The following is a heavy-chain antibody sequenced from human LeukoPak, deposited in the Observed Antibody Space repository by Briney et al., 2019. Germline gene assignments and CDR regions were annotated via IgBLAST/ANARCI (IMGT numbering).Heavy chain of an antibody. D-gene: IGHD2-15*01. V-gene: IGHV3-30*02. CDR1: GFTFSSYG. J-gene: IGHJ3*01. CDR2: IRYDESNK. Sequence: GGSLRLSCAASGFTFSSYGMHWVRQAPGKGLEWVAFIRYDESNKYYADSVEGRFTISRDNSKNTLYLQMNSLRAEDTAVYYCAREVGSPAVRSAFDLWGQGTMVTVSS. CDR3: AREVGSPAVRSAFDL.